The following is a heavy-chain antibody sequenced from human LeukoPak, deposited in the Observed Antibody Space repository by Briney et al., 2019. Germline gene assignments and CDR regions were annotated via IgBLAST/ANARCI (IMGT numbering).Heavy chain of an antibody. J-gene: IGHJ4*02. D-gene: IGHD6-19*01. CDR2: ISPYNGNT. CDR3: ARAGSGSGWYFDY. Sequence: ASVKVSCKASGYDFTSVGITWVRQAPGQGVEWMGWISPYNGNTRYVQKLQGRVTMTTDTSTSTAYMELRSLRFDDTAVYYCARAGSGSGWYFDYWGQGTLVTVSS. CDR1: GYDFTSVG. V-gene: IGHV1-18*01.